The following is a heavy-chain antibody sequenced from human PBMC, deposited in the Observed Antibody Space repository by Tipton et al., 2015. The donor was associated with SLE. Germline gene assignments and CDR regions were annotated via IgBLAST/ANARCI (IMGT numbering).Heavy chain of an antibody. CDR3: ARYDYYDSIRTAFDI. V-gene: IGHV4-4*08. Sequence: TLSLTCTVSGGSISSYYWSWIRQPPGKGLEWVGYIYTSGGTNYNPSLKSRVTISVDTSKNQFSLKLSSVTAADTAVYYCARYDYYDSIRTAFDIWGQGTMVTVSS. D-gene: IGHD3-22*01. CDR1: GGSISSYY. CDR2: IYTSGGT. J-gene: IGHJ3*02.